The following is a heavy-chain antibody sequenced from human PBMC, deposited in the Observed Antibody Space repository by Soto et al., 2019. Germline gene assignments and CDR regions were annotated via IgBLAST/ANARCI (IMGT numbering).Heavy chain of an antibody. CDR1: GGSISSYY. D-gene: IGHD1-20*01. Sequence: PSETLSLTCTVSGGSISSYYWSWIRQPPGKGLEWIGYIYYSGSTNYNPSLKSRVTISVDTSKNQFSLKLSSVTAADTAVYYCARFITGTDFDYWGQGTLVTVSS. V-gene: IGHV4-59*01. J-gene: IGHJ4*02. CDR3: ARFITGTDFDY. CDR2: IYYSGST.